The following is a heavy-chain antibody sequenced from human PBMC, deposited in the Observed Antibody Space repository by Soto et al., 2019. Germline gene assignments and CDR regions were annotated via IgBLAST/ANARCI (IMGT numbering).Heavy chain of an antibody. D-gene: IGHD3-10*01. CDR3: ASSYGSASSRPYHYYYYMDV. Sequence: EVQLVESGGGLVKPGGSLRLSCAASGFTFSSYSMNWVRQAPGKGLEWVSAISSSSSYIYYADSVKGRFTISRDNAKNSLYLQMNSLRAEDTAVYYCASSYGSASSRPYHYYYYMDVWGKGTTVTVTS. CDR1: GFTFSSYS. J-gene: IGHJ6*03. V-gene: IGHV3-21*01. CDR2: ISSSSSYI.